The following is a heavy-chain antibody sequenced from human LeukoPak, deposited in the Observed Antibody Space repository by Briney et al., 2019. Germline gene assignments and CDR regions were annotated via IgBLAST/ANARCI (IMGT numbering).Heavy chain of an antibody. CDR3: AKIAPMTTVTTFFDY. J-gene: IGHJ4*02. CDR2: IKQDGSEK. CDR1: GFTFSSYW. V-gene: IGHV3-7*03. Sequence: GGSLRLSCAASGFTFSSYWMSWVRQAPGKGLEWVANIKQDGSEKYYVDSVKGRFTISRDNSKNTLYLQMNSLRAEDTAVYYCAKIAPMTTVTTFFDYWGQGTLVTVSS. D-gene: IGHD4-17*01.